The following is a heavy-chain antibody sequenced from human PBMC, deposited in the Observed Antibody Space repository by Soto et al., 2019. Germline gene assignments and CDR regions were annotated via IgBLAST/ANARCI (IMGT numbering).Heavy chain of an antibody. D-gene: IGHD1-26*01. CDR1: GGTFSSYA. Sequence: SVKVSCKASGGTFSSYAISWVRQAPGQGLEWMGGIIPIFGTADYAQKSQGRVTITADESTSTAYMELSSLRSEDTAVYYCASHSGSSPEGRYYYNMDVWGQGTTVTVSS. J-gene: IGHJ6*02. CDR2: IIPIFGTA. CDR3: ASHSGSSPEGRYYYNMDV. V-gene: IGHV1-69*13.